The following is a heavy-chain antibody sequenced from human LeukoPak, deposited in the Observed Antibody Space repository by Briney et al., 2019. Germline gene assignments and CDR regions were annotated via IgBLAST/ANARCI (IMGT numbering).Heavy chain of an antibody. D-gene: IGHD1-26*01. CDR2: IFNGGST. CDR1: GFAVSSNH. CDR3: AASIVGLTYDEHLQH. J-gene: IGHJ1*01. V-gene: IGHV3-53*01. Sequence: GGSLRLSCAASGFAVSSNHMNWVRQAPGKGLEWVSVIFNGGSTYYADSVKGRFTISRDNSKSTLYLQMNSLRAEDTAVYYCAASIVGLTYDEHLQHWGQGTLVTVSS.